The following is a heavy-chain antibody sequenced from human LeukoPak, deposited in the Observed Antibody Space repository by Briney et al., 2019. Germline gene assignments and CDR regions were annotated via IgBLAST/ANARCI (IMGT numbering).Heavy chain of an antibody. J-gene: IGHJ3*02. V-gene: IGHV5-51*01. CDR2: ISPGDSDT. D-gene: IGHD1-14*01. Sequence: GESLKISCQASGYSFTTYWIGWVRQMPGKGLEWMGNISPGDSDTRYIPSFQGQFTISADKSITTAYLQWSSLKASDTATYYCARVGPGALTADAFDIWGQGTTVTVSS. CDR3: ARVGPGALTADAFDI. CDR1: GYSFTTYW.